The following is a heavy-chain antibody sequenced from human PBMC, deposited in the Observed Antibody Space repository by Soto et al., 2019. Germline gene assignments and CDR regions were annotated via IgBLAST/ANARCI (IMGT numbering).Heavy chain of an antibody. V-gene: IGHV1-69*13. CDR2: IIPIFGTA. Sequence: SVKVFCKASVGTFSSYAISWVRQAPGQGLEWMGGIIPIFGTANYAQKFQGRVTITADESTSTAYMELSSLRSEDTAVYYRARDPYSIAAAGREYYSYGMDVWGQGTTVTVSS. D-gene: IGHD6-13*01. J-gene: IGHJ6*02. CDR3: ARDPYSIAAAGREYYSYGMDV. CDR1: VGTFSSYA.